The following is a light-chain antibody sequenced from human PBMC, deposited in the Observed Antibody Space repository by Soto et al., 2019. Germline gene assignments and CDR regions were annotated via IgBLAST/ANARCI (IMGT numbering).Light chain of an antibody. J-gene: IGKJ4*01. V-gene: IGKV4-1*01. CDR1: QRFFYNSKNQNY. Sequence: DIVMNKSPDSLAVSLGERATINCECRQRFFYNSKNQNYLAWYQQKPGQPPKLLSYWASTRESGVPDRFSGSGSGTDFTLTISSLQAEDVAVYYCQQYYSIPPTFGGGTKVHIK. CDR3: QQYYSIPPT. CDR2: WAS.